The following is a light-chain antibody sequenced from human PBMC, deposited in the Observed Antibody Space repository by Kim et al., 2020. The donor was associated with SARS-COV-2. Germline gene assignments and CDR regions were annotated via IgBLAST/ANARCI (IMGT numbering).Light chain of an antibody. CDR2: GAS. CDR1: QSGSNNY. V-gene: IGKV3-20*01. J-gene: IGKJ4*01. CDR3: QQNGGS. Sequence: YLYPGWRATLSCRTSQSGSNNYLTSYQQKPGQPPRLLSHGASSRATGIPDRFSGSGSGTDFTLTISRLEPEDFAVYFCQQNGGSFGGGTKVDIK.